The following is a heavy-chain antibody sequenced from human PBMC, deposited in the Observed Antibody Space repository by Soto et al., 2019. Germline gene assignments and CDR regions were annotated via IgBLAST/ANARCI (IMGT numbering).Heavy chain of an antibody. J-gene: IGHJ4*02. CDR1: GFTFSSYA. V-gene: IGHV3-23*01. D-gene: IGHD3-16*01. CDR3: AKSISFGGVIAYTLDY. Sequence: EVQLLESGGGLVQPGGSLRLSCAASGFTFSSYAMTWVRQAPGKGLQWVSGISGPGGTTYDADSVKGRSTISRDNSKSTLYLQVTNLSAEDTAIYYCAKSISFGGVIAYTLDYWGQGALVTVSS. CDR2: ISGPGGTT.